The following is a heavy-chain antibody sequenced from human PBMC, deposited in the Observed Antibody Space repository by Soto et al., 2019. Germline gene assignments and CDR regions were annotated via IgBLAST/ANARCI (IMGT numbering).Heavy chain of an antibody. D-gene: IGHD3-10*01. Sequence: GRSLRLSCAASGFTFGSYGMHWVRQAPGKGLEWVAVISYDGSNKYYTDSVKGRFTISRDNSKNTLYLEMNSLRAEDTAVYYCARKSGTYYNVVGILGYWGQGTLVTVYS. CDR2: ISYDGSNK. J-gene: IGHJ4*02. CDR3: ARKSGTYYNVVGILGY. CDR1: GFTFGSYG. V-gene: IGHV3-30*03.